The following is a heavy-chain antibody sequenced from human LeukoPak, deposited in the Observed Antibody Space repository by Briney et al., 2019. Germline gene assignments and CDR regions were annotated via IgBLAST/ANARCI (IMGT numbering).Heavy chain of an antibody. Sequence: PSETLSLTCTVSGGSISSYYWSWIRQPPGKGLEWIGYIYYSGSTNYNPSLKSRVTISVDTSKNQFSLKLSSVTAADTAVYYCARDISGSYYGIDYWGQGTLVTVSS. J-gene: IGHJ4*02. D-gene: IGHD1-26*01. CDR3: ARDISGSYYGIDY. V-gene: IGHV4-59*01. CDR2: IYYSGST. CDR1: GGSISSYY.